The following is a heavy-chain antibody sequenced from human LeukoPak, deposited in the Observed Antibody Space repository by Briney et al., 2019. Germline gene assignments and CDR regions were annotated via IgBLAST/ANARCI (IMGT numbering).Heavy chain of an antibody. CDR2: ITSGSSYI. V-gene: IGHV3-21*01. CDR1: GFTFGSYS. CDR3: ARDTVTLGYFDY. J-gene: IGHJ4*02. D-gene: IGHD4-17*01. Sequence: GGSLRLSCAASGFTFGSYSMNWVRQAPGQGLEWVSSITSGSSYIYYADSVQGRFTISRDNAKNSLYLQMNSLRAEDTAVYYCARDTVTLGYFDYWGQGTLVTVSS.